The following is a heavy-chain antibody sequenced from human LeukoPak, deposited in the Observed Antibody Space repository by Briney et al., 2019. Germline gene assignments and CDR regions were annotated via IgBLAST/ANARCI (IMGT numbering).Heavy chain of an antibody. J-gene: IGHJ5*02. CDR3: ARGGITIFGVVIMGFWFDP. CDR1: GGSFSGYY. V-gene: IGHV4-34*01. Sequence: KASETLSLTCAVYGGSFSGYYWSWIRQPPGKGLEWIGEINHSGGTNYNPSLKSRVTISVDTSKNQFSLKLSSVTAADTAVYYCARGGITIFGVVIMGFWFDPWGQGTLVTVSS. CDR2: INHSGGT. D-gene: IGHD3-3*01.